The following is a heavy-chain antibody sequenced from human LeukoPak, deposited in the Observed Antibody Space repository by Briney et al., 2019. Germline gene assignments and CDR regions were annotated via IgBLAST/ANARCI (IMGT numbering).Heavy chain of an antibody. V-gene: IGHV1-2*02. CDR2: INPSSGGT. CDR3: ATAGAAAVPDYYFDL. Sequence: ASVKVSCKTSGYLFTDFSMHWVRQAPGQGLEWMGWINPSSGGTNYAQKLQDRVTMTRDTSITTAYMELRRLTSDDTAVYYCATAGAAAVPDYYFDLWGRGTLVTVSS. J-gene: IGHJ2*01. D-gene: IGHD6-13*01. CDR1: GYLFTDFS.